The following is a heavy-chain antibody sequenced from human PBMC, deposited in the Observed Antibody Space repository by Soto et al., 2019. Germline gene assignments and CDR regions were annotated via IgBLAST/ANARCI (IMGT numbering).Heavy chain of an antibody. CDR3: ARVSGHIVVVTAIRASANWFDP. Sequence: SETLSLTCAVYGGSFSGYYWSWIRQPPGKGLEWIGEINHSGRTNYTPSLKSRVTISVDTSKNQFSLKLSSVTAADTAVYYCARVSGHIVVVTAIRASANWFDPWGQGTLVTVSS. CDR2: INHSGRT. CDR1: GGSFSGYY. V-gene: IGHV4-34*01. D-gene: IGHD2-21*02. J-gene: IGHJ5*02.